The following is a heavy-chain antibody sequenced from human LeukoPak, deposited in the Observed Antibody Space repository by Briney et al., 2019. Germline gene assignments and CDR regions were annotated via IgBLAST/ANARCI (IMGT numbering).Heavy chain of an antibody. Sequence: PSETLSLTCTVSGGSISSGGYYWSWIRQPPGKGLESIGEINHSGSTNYNPSLKSRVTISVDTSKNQFSLKLSSVTAADTAVYYCARIPLGYCSGGSCSADAFDIWGQGTMVTVSS. CDR1: GGSISSGGYY. V-gene: IGHV4-39*07. CDR3: ARIPLGYCSGGSCSADAFDI. J-gene: IGHJ3*02. D-gene: IGHD2-15*01. CDR2: INHSGST.